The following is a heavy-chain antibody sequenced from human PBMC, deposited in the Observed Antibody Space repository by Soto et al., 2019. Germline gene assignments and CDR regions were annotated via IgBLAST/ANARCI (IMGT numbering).Heavy chain of an antibody. CDR2: IWSDGSNK. CDR1: GFTFSTHA. D-gene: IGHD6-19*01. Sequence: QVQLVESGGGVVQPGRFLRLSCAAAGFTFSTHAMHWVRQAPGKGLEWVAFIWSDGSNKHYADSVKGRVTISRDNSRRTVDLQMDSLRAEDTAVYYCARDPPGSGWAFDYWGQGTLVTVSS. J-gene: IGHJ4*02. CDR3: ARDPPGSGWAFDY. V-gene: IGHV3-33*01.